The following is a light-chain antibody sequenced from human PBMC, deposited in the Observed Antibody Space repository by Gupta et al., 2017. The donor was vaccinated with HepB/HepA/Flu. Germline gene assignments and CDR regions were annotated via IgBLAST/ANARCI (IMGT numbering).Light chain of an antibody. Sequence: SYELTQPPSVSVSPGQTASITCSGDKLGEKNVCWYQQKSGQSPVLVSCQDRKRPSGIPERFYGANSGNKANMQIRGSRAMDYSSESCKEWDSTRCIFGGGTKMTVL. V-gene: IGLV3-1*01. CDR1: KLGEKN. CDR2: QDR. J-gene: IGLJ2*01. CDR3: KEWDSTRCI.